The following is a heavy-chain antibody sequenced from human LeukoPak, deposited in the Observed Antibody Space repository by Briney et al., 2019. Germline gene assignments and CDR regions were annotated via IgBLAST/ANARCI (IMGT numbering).Heavy chain of an antibody. D-gene: IGHD5-18*01. Sequence: PSQTLSLTCTVSGGSISSGDYYWSWIRQPPGKGLEWIGYIYYSGSTYYNPSLKSRVTISVDTSKNQFSLKLSSVTAADTAVYYCARVIGYSYGYTHDYWGQGTLVTVSS. V-gene: IGHV4-30-4*01. CDR3: ARVIGYSYGYTHDY. CDR1: GGSISSGDYY. CDR2: IYYSGST. J-gene: IGHJ4*02.